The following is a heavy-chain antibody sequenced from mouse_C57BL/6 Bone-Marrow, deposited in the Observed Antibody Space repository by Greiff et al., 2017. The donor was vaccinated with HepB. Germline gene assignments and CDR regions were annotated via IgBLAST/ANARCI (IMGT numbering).Heavy chain of an antibody. Sequence: VKLMESGPGLVAPSQCLSITCTVSGFSLTSYAISWVRQPPGKGLEWLGVIWTGGGTNYNSALKSRLSISKDNSKSQVFLKMNSLQTDDTARYYCARNSLLTTVVAGDAMDYWGQGTSVTVSS. CDR3: ARNSLLTTVVAGDAMDY. CDR1: GFSLTSYA. V-gene: IGHV2-9-1*01. J-gene: IGHJ4*01. D-gene: IGHD1-1*01. CDR2: IWTGGGT.